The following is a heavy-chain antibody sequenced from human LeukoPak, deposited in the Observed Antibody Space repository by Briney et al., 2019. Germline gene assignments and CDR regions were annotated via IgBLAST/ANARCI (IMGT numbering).Heavy chain of an antibody. CDR3: ARTTVLDY. CDR1: GFTFSSYW. Sequence: GGSLKLSCAAPGFTFSSYWMTWVRQAPGKGLEWVANIEQDGSEIYYVDSVKGRFTISRDNAKNSLYLQMNSLRAEDTAVYYCARTTVLDYWGQGTLVTVSS. V-gene: IGHV3-7*02. J-gene: IGHJ4*02. CDR2: IEQDGSEI. D-gene: IGHD4-17*01.